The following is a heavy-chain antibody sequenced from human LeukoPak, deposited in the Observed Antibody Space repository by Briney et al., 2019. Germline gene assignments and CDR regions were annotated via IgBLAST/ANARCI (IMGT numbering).Heavy chain of an antibody. CDR1: GFTFSSYE. CDR3: ARGENFLSRTYQSAFDS. J-gene: IGHJ4*02. Sequence: PGGSLRLSCAASGFTFSSYEMNWVRQAPGKGLEWVAYISYSGTTNYYADSVKGRFTISRDNPKNSLYLQMSSMSAGDTAVYYCARGENFLSRTYQSAFDSWGQGALVTVSS. CDR2: ISYSGTTN. D-gene: IGHD2-2*01. V-gene: IGHV3-48*03.